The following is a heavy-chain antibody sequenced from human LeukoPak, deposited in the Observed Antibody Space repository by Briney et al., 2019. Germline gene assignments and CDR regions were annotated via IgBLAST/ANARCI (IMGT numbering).Heavy chain of an antibody. CDR3: ARGLMLLFGNYEAFAI. CDR1: GYTFTSYG. J-gene: IGHJ3*02. D-gene: IGHD3-10*02. Sequence: ASVKVSCKASGYTFTSYGISWVRQAPGQGLEWMGWISAYNGNTNYAQKLQGRVTMTTDTSTSTAYMELRSLRSDDTAVYYCARGLMLLFGNYEAFAIWGQGTMVTVSS. V-gene: IGHV1-18*01. CDR2: ISAYNGNT.